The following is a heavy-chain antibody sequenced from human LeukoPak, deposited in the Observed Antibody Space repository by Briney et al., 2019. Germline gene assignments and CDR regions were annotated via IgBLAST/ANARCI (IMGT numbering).Heavy chain of an antibody. V-gene: IGHV1-46*01. CDR2: INPSGGST. Sequence: GASVKVSCKASGYTFTSYYMHWVRQAPGQGLEWMGIINPSGGSTSYAQKFQGRVTMTRDMSTSTVYMELSSLRSEDTAVYYCARMQGVTVTPNPFDYWGQGTLVSVSS. J-gene: IGHJ4*02. CDR3: ARMQGVTVTPNPFDY. CDR1: GYTFTSYY. D-gene: IGHD2-21*02.